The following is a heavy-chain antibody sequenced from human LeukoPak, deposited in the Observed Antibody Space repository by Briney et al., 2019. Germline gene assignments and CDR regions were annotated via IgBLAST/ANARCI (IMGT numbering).Heavy chain of an antibody. J-gene: IGHJ4*02. CDR3: ASHPNWGGSDY. V-gene: IGHV3-30-3*01. Sequence: PGGSLRLSCAASGFTFSSYAMSWVRQAPGKGLEWVAVISYDGSNKYYADSVKGRFTISRDNSKNTLYLQMNSLRAEDTAVYYCASHPNWGGSDYWGQGTLVTVSS. D-gene: IGHD7-27*01. CDR2: ISYDGSNK. CDR1: GFTFSSYA.